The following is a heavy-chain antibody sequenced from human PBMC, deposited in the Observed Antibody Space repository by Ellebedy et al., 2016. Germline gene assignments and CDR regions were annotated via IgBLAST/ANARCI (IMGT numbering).Heavy chain of an antibody. D-gene: IGHD6-13*01. J-gene: IGHJ6*02. CDR3: ARGDSSRWSDYYHYGMDV. Sequence: SETLSLTCTVSGGSLSSYYWSWIRQPPGKGLEWIGYIYYSGSTNYNPSLKSRVTISIDTSKNQFSLKLSSVTAADTAVYYCARGDSSRWSDYYHYGMDVWGQGTTVTVSS. CDR1: GGSLSSYY. CDR2: IYYSGST. V-gene: IGHV4-59*01.